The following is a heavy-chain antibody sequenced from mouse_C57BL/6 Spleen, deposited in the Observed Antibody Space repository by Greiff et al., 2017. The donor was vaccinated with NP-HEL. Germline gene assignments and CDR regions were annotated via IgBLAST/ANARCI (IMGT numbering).Heavy chain of an antibody. J-gene: IGHJ1*03. Sequence: QVTLKESGPGILQSSQTLSLTCSFSGFSLSTSGMGVSWIRQPSGKGLEWLAHIYWDDDKRYNPSLKSRLTISKDTSRNQVVLKITSVGTADTATYDCARSGGLRRWYFDVWGTGTTVTVSS. CDR3: ARSGGLRRWYFDV. D-gene: IGHD2-4*01. CDR1: GFSLSTSGMG. V-gene: IGHV8-12*01. CDR2: IYWDDDK.